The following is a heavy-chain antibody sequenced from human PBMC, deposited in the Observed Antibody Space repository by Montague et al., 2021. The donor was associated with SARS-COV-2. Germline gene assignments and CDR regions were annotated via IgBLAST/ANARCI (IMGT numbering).Heavy chain of an antibody. CDR1: GGSISSGGYY. V-gene: IGHV4-31*03. Sequence: TLSLTCTVSGGSISSGGYYWSWIRQHPGKGLEWIGYIYYSGSTYYNPSLKSRLTISVDTSKNRFSLKLSSVTAADTAMYYCARARVVVTTTRNWFDPWGQGTLVTVSS. D-gene: IGHD2-2*01. CDR2: IYYSGST. J-gene: IGHJ5*02. CDR3: ARARVVVTTTRNWFDP.